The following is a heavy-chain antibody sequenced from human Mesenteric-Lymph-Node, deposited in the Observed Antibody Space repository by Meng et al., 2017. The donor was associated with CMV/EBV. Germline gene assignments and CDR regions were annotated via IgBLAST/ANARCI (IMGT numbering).Heavy chain of an antibody. J-gene: IGHJ4*02. CDR3: ASSRGYSYDY. Sequence: ASVKVSCKASGYTFTGYYMHWVRQAPGQGLEWMGWINPNSGGTNYAQKFQGRVTMTTDTSTSTAYMELRSLRSDDTAVYYCASSRGYSYDYWGQGTLVTVSS. CDR1: GYTFTGYY. CDR2: INPNSGGT. V-gene: IGHV1-2*02. D-gene: IGHD5-18*01.